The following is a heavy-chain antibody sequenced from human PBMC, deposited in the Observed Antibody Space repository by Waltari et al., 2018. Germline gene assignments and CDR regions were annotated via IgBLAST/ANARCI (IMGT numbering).Heavy chain of an antibody. CDR2: IHPNSGGT. Sequence: QVHLVQSGAEVKKPGASVKVSCKTSGYTFTGYYIQWTRQAPGQGLEWMGGIHPNSGGTKFAQKFQGRVTMTRDTSISTAYMELSSLRSDDTAVYYCAKDNNPDSIKGGNWFDPWGQGTLVTVSS. CDR3: AKDNNPDSIKGGNWFDP. CDR1: GYTFTGYY. J-gene: IGHJ5*02. V-gene: IGHV1-2*02.